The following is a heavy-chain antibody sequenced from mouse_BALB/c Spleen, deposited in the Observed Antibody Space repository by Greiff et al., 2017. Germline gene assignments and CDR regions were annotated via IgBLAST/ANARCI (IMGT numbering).Heavy chain of an antibody. CDR2: ISYSGST. V-gene: IGHV3-2*02. CDR1: GYSITSDYA. J-gene: IGHJ4*01. Sequence: EVKLQESGPGLVKPSQSLSLTCTVTGYSITSDYAWNWIRQFPGNKLEWMGYISYSGSTSYNPSLKSRISITRDTSKNQFFLQLNSVTTEDTATYYCARGLTGTMDYWGQGTSVTVSS. CDR3: ARGLTGTMDY. D-gene: IGHD4-1*01.